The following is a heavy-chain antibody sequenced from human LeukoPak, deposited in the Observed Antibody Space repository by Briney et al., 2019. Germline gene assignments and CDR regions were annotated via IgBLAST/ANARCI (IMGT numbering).Heavy chain of an antibody. D-gene: IGHD3-10*01. V-gene: IGHV4-39*01. CDR1: GGSFSGYY. CDR3: ARHYGP. Sequence: SETLSLTCAVSGGSFSGYYWTWIRQPLGKGLEWIGSIYYSGSTYYNPSLKSRVTISVDTSKNQFSLKLNSVTATDTAVYYCARHYGPWGQGTLVTVSS. J-gene: IGHJ4*02. CDR2: IYYSGST.